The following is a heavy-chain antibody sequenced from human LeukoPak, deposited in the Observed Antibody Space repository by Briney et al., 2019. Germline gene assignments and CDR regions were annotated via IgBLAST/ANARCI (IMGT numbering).Heavy chain of an antibody. CDR1: GFTFSNYW. Sequence: GGSLRLSCAASGFTFSNYWIHWVRQAPGKGLVWVSRINSDGLITNYADSVKGRFTVSRDNPKNTLYLQMNSLRVEDTAVYYCARAALILIFAFDYWGQGTLVTVSS. J-gene: IGHJ4*02. V-gene: IGHV3-74*01. CDR3: ARAALILIFAFDY. D-gene: IGHD3/OR15-3a*01. CDR2: INSDGLIT.